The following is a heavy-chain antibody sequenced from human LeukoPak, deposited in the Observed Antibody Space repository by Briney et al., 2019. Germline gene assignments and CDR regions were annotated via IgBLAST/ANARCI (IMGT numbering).Heavy chain of an antibody. CDR2: VDYTGVT. D-gene: IGHD3-10*01. CDR3: ARGGSATDY. CDR1: GASIAASRSY. Sequence: SETLSLTCTVSGASIAASRSYEAWIRQAPGQGLQWIGSVDYTGVTYYNPALQSRVTISVDTSKNQFSLKLSSVTAADTAVYYCARGGSATDYWGQGTLVTVSS. V-gene: IGHV4-39*07. J-gene: IGHJ4*02.